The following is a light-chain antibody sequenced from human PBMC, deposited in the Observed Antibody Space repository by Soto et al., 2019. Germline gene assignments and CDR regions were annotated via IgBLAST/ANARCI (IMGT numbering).Light chain of an antibody. Sequence: EIVLTQSPGTLSLYPGERATLSCRASQSVSCSYLAWYQQKPGQAPRLLIYGASSRATGIPDRFSGSGSGTDFTLTISRLEPEDFAVYYCQQYGSSPMYTFGQGTKLEIK. CDR3: QQYGSSPMYT. V-gene: IGKV3-20*01. J-gene: IGKJ2*01. CDR2: GAS. CDR1: QSVSCSY.